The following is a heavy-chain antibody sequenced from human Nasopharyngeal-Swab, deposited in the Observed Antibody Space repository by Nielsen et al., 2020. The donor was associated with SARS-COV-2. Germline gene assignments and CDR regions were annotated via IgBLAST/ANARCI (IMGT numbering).Heavy chain of an antibody. Sequence: GESLKISCAASGFTFSSYWMHWVRQDPGKGLVWVSRVNNDGSNTNYADSVKGRFTISRDHAQNTLYLQMTSLRAEDTALYYCARALNGYFDLWGRGTLVAVSS. CDR2: VNNDGSNT. CDR3: ARALNGYFDL. V-gene: IGHV3-74*01. CDR1: GFTFSSYW. J-gene: IGHJ2*01.